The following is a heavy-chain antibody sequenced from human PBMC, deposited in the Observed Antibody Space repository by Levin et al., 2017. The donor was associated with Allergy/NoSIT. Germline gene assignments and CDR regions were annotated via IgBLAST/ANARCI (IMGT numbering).Heavy chain of an antibody. CDR2: ISYDGSKK. J-gene: IGHJ4*02. CDR1: GFTFSSYG. V-gene: IGHV3-30*18. D-gene: IGHD6-19*01. Sequence: GGSLRLSCAASGFTFSSYGMHWVRQAPGKGLEWVAVISYDGSKKYYADSVKGRFTISRDNSKNTLYLQMNSLRAEDTAVYYCAKVSHSSGWYDGDYWGQGTLVTVSS. CDR3: AKVSHSSGWYDGDY.